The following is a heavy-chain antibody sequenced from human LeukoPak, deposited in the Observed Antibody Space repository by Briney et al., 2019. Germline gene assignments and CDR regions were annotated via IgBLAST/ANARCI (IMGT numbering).Heavy chain of an antibody. J-gene: IGHJ6*03. V-gene: IGHV3-23*01. Sequence: GGSLRLSCAASGFTFLNYAMNWVRQAPGKGMEWVSAISGSGDNAYYADSVKGRFTISRDNSNNMVYLQMNSLRVEDTALYYCAKDRSFRHGPPGYYYMDVWGEGTTVIVS. CDR3: AKDRSFRHGPPGYYYMDV. D-gene: IGHD2-8*01. CDR2: ISGSGDNA. CDR1: GFTFLNYA.